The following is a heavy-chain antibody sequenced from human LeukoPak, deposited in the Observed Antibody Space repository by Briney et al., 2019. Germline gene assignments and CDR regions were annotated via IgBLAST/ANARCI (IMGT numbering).Heavy chain of an antibody. J-gene: IGHJ4*02. CDR2: IKEDGSNT. D-gene: IGHD3-16*01. Sequence: GGSLRLSCAASGFNFGKAWMTWVRQAPGRGLEWVANIKEDGSNTYYVDSVKGRFTISRDNAKNSLYLQRNRLRAEDTAAYYSTDGGDTWGFDGWGQGILVSVSS. V-gene: IGHV3-7*01. CDR3: TDGGDTWGFDG. CDR1: GFNFGKAW.